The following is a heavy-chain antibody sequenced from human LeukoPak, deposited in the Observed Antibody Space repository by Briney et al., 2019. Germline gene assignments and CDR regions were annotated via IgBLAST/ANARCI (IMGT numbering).Heavy chain of an antibody. V-gene: IGHV3-23*01. Sequence: GGSLRLSCAASGFPFSSYAMNWVRQAPGKGLGWVSVIAGSDGFTQYADSVKGRFTISRDNSKNTVYLQMNRLGVEDTALYYCVRSLDYWGQGTLVTVSS. CDR3: VRSLDY. CDR2: IAGSDGFT. CDR1: GFPFSSYA. J-gene: IGHJ4*02.